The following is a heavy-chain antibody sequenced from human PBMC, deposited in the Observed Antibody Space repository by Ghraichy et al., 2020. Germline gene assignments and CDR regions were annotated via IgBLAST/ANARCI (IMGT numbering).Heavy chain of an antibody. CDR1: GDSISSYS. CDR3: AGTYSSGWNGLSDYYGMDV. Sequence: SETLSLTCTVFGDSISSYSWSWIRQPPGKGLEWIGYIYYSGITNYNPSLKSRVTISLDSSKTHLSLKLSSVTAADTAVDYCAGTYSSGWNGLSDYYGMDVWGRGTPVTVSS. J-gene: IGHJ6*02. CDR2: IYYSGIT. D-gene: IGHD6-19*01. V-gene: IGHV4-59*01.